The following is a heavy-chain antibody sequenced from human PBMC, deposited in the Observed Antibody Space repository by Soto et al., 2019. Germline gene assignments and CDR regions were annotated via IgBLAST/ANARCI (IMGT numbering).Heavy chain of an antibody. CDR2: INHSGST. J-gene: IGHJ5*02. CDR3: ARERMAAAGDWLDP. CDR1: GGSFSGYY. V-gene: IGHV4-34*01. D-gene: IGHD6-13*01. Sequence: PSETLSLTCAVYGGSFSGYYWTWIRQPPGTGLEWIGEINHSGSTNYNPSLKSRVTISVDTSKNQFSLKLTSVTAADTAVYYCARERMAAAGDWLDPWGQGTLVTGSS.